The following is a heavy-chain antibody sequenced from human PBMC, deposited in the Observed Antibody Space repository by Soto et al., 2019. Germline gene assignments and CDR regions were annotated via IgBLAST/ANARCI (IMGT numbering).Heavy chain of an antibody. Sequence: GGSLRLSCTASGFTFGDYAMSWFRQAPGKGLEWVGFIRSKAYGGTTEYAASVKGRFTISRDDSKSIAYLQMNSLKTEDTAVYYCTREESGYDPVYYYYYYMDVWGKGTTVTVSS. CDR1: GFTFGDYA. CDR3: TREESGYDPVYYYYYYMDV. CDR2: IRSKAYGGTT. V-gene: IGHV3-49*03. D-gene: IGHD5-12*01. J-gene: IGHJ6*03.